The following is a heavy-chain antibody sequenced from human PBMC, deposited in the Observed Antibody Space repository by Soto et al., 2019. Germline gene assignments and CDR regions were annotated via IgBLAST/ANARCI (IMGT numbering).Heavy chain of an antibody. D-gene: IGHD2-15*01. CDR1: GFPFSSYG. CDR3: AGGQYYFDY. CDR2: ISYDGTNQ. V-gene: IGHV3-30*03. Sequence: QVQLVESGGGVVQPGRSLRLSCAASGFPFSSYGMHWVRKAPGKGLDWVALISYDGTNQYYPDSVKGRFTVSRDNSKNTPYLHMSSLRAEDTAVYYCAGGQYYFDYCGQGTPVSVSS. J-gene: IGHJ4*02.